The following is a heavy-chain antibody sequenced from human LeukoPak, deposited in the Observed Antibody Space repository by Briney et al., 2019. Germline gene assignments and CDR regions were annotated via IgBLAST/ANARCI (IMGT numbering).Heavy chain of an antibody. J-gene: IGHJ4*02. CDR3: ASTQTFDY. V-gene: IGHV3-21*01. CDR2: ISSTSSYI. CDR1: GFTFSSYS. Sequence: PGGSLRLSCAASGFTFSSYSMNWVRQAPGKGLEWVSSISSTSSYIYYADSVKGRFTISTDNAQNSLYLQMNSLRAEDTAVYFCASTQTFDYWGQGTLVTVSS.